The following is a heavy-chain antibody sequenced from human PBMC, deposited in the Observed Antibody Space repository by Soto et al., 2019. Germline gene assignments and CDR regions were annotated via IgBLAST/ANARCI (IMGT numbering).Heavy chain of an antibody. CDR1: GVSISSGNW. V-gene: IGHV4-4*02. CDR3: ARRVYDTRLNYMYFDF. Sequence: PSETLSLTCAVSGVSISSGNWWTWVRQPPQRGLEYIGEIFHDGTANYYPSFERRVAISVDTSKNQFSLKLTSVTAADAAIFFCARRVYDTRLNYMYFDFWGQGTLVTVSS. J-gene: IGHJ4*02. CDR2: IFHDGTA. D-gene: IGHD3-10*01.